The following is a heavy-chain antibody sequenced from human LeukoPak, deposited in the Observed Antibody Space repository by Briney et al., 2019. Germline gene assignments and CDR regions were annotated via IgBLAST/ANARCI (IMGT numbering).Heavy chain of an antibody. Sequence: PSETLSLTCTVSGGSMSGYYWNWIRQPPGKGLEWIGHSYYSGSTQYHPSLKSRGTISVDTSENQFSLKLSSVTATDTAVYYCARGVRDGYNYGSLFDYWGQGTLVTVSS. CDR3: ARGVRDGYNYGSLFDY. D-gene: IGHD5-24*01. J-gene: IGHJ4*02. CDR1: GGSMSGYY. CDR2: SYYSGST. V-gene: IGHV4-59*08.